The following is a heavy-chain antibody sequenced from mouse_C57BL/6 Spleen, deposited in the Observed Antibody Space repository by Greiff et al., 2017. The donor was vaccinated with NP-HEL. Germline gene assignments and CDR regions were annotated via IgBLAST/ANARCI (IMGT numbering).Heavy chain of an antibody. CDR1: GFNIKDDY. J-gene: IGHJ3*01. CDR2: IDPENGDT. Sequence: VQLKQSGAELVRPGASVKLSCTASGFNIKDDYMHWVKQRPEQGLEWIGWIDPENGDTEYASKFQGKATITADTSSNTAYLQLSSLTSEDTAVYYCTGGAQAWFAYWGQGTLVTVSA. V-gene: IGHV14-4*01. D-gene: IGHD3-2*02. CDR3: TGGAQAWFAY.